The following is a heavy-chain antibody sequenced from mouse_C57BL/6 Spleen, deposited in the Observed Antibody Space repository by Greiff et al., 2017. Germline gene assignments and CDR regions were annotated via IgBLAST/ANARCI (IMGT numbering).Heavy chain of an antibody. CDR1: GYAFSSYW. J-gene: IGHJ2*01. Sequence: VQLQQSGAELVKPGASVKISCKASGYAFSSYWMNWVKQRPGKGLEWIGQIYPGDGDTNYNGKFKGKATLTADKSSSTAYMQLSSLTSEDSAVYFCARSGIYYYGYYFDYWGQGTTLTVSS. CDR2: IYPGDGDT. CDR3: ARSGIYYYGYYFDY. D-gene: IGHD1-1*01. V-gene: IGHV1-80*01.